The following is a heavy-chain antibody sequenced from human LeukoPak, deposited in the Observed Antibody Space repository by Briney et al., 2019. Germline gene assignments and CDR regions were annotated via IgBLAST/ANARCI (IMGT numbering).Heavy chain of an antibody. CDR1: GFTFSSYG. Sequence: GRSLRLSCAASGFTFSSYGMPWVRQALGKGLGWVAVIWYDGSNKYYGDSVKGRFTISRDNSKKALYIQMNSLRVEDTAVYYCARGDGYNDAEYLQHWGQGTLVTVS. V-gene: IGHV3-33*01. D-gene: IGHD5-24*01. J-gene: IGHJ1*01. CDR2: IWYDGSNK. CDR3: ARGDGYNDAEYLQH.